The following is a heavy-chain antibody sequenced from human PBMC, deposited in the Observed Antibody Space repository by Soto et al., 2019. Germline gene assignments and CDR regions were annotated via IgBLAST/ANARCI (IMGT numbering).Heavy chain of an antibody. D-gene: IGHD6-19*01. J-gene: IGHJ5*02. CDR1: GGSISSGGYS. Sequence: PSETLSLTCAVSGGSISSGGYSCSWIRQPPGKGLEWIGYIYHSRSTYSNPSLQSRVTISVDRSKNQFSLRLNSVTAADTALYYCASKKPNNGWYYFDAWGQGTLVTVSS. CDR2: IYHSRST. V-gene: IGHV4-30-2*01. CDR3: ASKKPNNGWYYFDA.